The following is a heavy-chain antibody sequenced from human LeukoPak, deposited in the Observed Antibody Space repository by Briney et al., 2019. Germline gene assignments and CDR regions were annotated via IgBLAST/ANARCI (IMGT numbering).Heavy chain of an antibody. CDR1: GFTFSSYG. CDR2: IWYGGSNK. Sequence: GGSLRLSCAASGFTFSSYGMHWVRQAPGKGLEWVAVIWYGGSNKYYADSVKGRFTISRDNSKNTLYLQMNSLRAEDTAVYYCASSTSDAFDIWGQGTMVTVSS. J-gene: IGHJ3*02. CDR3: ASSTSDAFDI. V-gene: IGHV3-33*08.